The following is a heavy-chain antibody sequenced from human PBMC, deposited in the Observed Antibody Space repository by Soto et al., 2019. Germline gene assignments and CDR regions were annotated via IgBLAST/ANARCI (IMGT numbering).Heavy chain of an antibody. CDR3: ATDLGGPPLNRFGS. J-gene: IGHJ5*01. CDR1: GGSLRHFGHF. CDR2: TLHTGVT. Sequence: PSETLSLTCTVSGGSLRHFGHFWTWIRQRPGSGLEWIGYTLHTGVTYYSPSLQSRISIDVDTSQNQFSLTLNSVTAADTAVYYCATDLGGPPLNRFGSWGHGTLVTVSS. D-gene: IGHD3-10*01. V-gene: IGHV4-31*03.